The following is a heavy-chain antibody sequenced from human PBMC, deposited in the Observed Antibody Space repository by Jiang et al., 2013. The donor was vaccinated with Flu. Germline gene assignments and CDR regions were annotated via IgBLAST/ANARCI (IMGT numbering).Heavy chain of an antibody. D-gene: IGHD1-26*01. CDR3: ASYGSDGESWFDP. J-gene: IGHJ5*02. V-gene: IGHV4-39*07. CDR1: GGSISSSSYY. CDR2: IYYSGST. Sequence: PGLVKPSDTLSLTCTVSGGSISSSSYYWGWIRQPPGKGLEWIGSIYYSGSTYYNPSLKSRVTISVDTSKNQFSLKLSSVTAADTAVYYCASYGSDGESWFDPWGQGTLVTVSS.